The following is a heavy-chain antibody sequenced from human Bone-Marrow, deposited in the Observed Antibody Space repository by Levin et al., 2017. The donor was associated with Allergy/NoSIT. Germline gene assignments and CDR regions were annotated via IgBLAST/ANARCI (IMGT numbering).Heavy chain of an antibody. CDR2: IRSKAYGGTT. Sequence: PGGSLRLSCTASGFTFGDYAMRWFRQAPGKGLEWVGFIRSKAYGGTTEYAASVKGRFTISRDDSKSIAYLQMNSLKTEDTAVYYCTRVGFGAHCSSTSCYRRGWAYYMDVWGKGTTVTVSS. CDR3: TRVGFGAHCSSTSCYRRGWAYYMDV. CDR1: GFTFGDYA. V-gene: IGHV3-49*03. J-gene: IGHJ6*03. D-gene: IGHD2-2*01.